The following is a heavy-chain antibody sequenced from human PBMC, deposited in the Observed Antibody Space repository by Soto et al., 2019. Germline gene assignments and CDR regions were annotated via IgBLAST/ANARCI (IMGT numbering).Heavy chain of an antibody. J-gene: IGHJ4*02. V-gene: IGHV3-23*01. CDR2: ISGSGGST. CDR1: GFTFSSYA. D-gene: IGHD3-9*01. CDR3: AKIKLYDILTGSDFDY. Sequence: PGGSLRLSCAASGFTFSSYAMSWVRQAPGKGLEWVSAISGSGGSTYYADSVKGRFTISRDNSKNTLYLQMNSLRAEDTAVYYCAKIKLYDILTGSDFDYWGQGTLVTVSS.